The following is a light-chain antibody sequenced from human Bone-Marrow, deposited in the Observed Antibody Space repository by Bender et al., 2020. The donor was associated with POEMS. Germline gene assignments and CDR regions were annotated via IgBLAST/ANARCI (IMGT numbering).Light chain of an antibody. Sequence: QSALTQPASVSGSPGQSITISCAGTSSDVAGYNFVSWYQQHPGKAPKLIIHDVNNRPSEVSSRFSGSKSGTSASLAISGVQAEEGGDYYCVVWDASLSGYVFGTGTTVTVL. J-gene: IGLJ1*01. CDR3: VVWDASLSGYV. V-gene: IGLV2-14*03. CDR2: DVN. CDR1: SSDVAGYNF.